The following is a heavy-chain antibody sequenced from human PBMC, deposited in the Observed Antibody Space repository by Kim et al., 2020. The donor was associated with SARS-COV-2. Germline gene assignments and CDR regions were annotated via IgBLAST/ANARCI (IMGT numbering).Heavy chain of an antibody. CDR3: AKDTYGSGSYFDM. D-gene: IGHD3-10*01. Sequence: AESEMGRFTISRDNSKNTLYLQMSCLRRDDTAVYYCAKDTYGSGSYFDMWGQGTMVNVSS. V-gene: IGHV3-30*02. J-gene: IGHJ3*02.